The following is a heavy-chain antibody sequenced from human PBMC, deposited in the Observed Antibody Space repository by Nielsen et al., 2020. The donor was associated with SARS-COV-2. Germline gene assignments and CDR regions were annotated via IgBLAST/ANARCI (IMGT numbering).Heavy chain of an antibody. CDR1: GFTFSTYA. V-gene: IGHV3-30*04. Sequence: GESLKISCAASGFTFSTYAMHWVRQAPGKGLEWVAAVSYDGNNQYYADSVKGRFTISRDNSMNTLYLRMNSLRAEDAAAYFCARDRSIYFYYGMDVWGQGTTVTVSS. CDR2: VSYDGNNQ. D-gene: IGHD2/OR15-2a*01. CDR3: ARDRSIYFYYGMDV. J-gene: IGHJ6*02.